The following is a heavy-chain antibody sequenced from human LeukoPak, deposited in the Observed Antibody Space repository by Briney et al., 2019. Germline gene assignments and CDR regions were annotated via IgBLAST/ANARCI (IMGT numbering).Heavy chain of an antibody. V-gene: IGHV4-31*03. J-gene: IGHJ5*02. CDR2: IYYSGST. Sequence: PSQTLSLTCTVSGGSISSGGYYWSWIRRHPGKGLEWIGYIYYSGSTYYNPSLKSRATISVDTSKDQFSLKLNSVTAADTAVYYCARGVGDYVFDPWGQGTLVTVSS. CDR3: ARGVGDYVFDP. CDR1: GGSISSGGYY. D-gene: IGHD4-17*01.